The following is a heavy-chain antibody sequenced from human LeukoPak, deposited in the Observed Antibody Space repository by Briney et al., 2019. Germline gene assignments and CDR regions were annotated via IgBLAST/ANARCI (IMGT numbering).Heavy chain of an antibody. CDR3: AKNPYYDFWSGYRGGYFDY. V-gene: IGHV3-23*01. CDR2: ISGSGGST. Sequence: RGSLRLSCAASGFTFSSYAMSWVRQAPGKGLEWVSAISGSGGSTYYADSVKGRFTISRDNSKNTLYLQMTSLRAEDTAVYYCAKNPYYDFWSGYRGGYFDYWGQGTLVTVSS. CDR1: GFTFSSYA. J-gene: IGHJ4*02. D-gene: IGHD3-3*01.